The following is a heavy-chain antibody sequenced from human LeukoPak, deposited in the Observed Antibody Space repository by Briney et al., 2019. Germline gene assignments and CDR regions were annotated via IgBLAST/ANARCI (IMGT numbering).Heavy chain of an antibody. J-gene: IGHJ5*02. V-gene: IGHV1-69*13. CDR2: IIPIFGTA. CDR1: GGTFSSYA. Sequence: ASVKVSCKASGGTFSSYAISWVRQAPGQGLEWMGGIIPIFGTANYAQKFQGRVTISADGSTSTAYMELSSLGFEDTAVYYCTKNRDQLLSNWFDPWGQGTLVTVSS. D-gene: IGHD2-2*01. CDR3: TKNRDQLLSNWFDP.